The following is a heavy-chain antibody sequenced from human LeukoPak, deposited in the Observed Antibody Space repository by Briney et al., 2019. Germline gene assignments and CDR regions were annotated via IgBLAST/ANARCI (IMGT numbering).Heavy chain of an antibody. CDR3: ARQSWQWLVPPPYYFDY. J-gene: IGHJ4*02. V-gene: IGHV4-30-4*01. CDR1: GGSISSGDYY. D-gene: IGHD6-19*01. Sequence: PSETLSLTCTVSGGSISSGDYYWSWIRQPPGKGLEWIGYIYYSGSTYYNPSLKSRVTISVDTSKNQFSLKLSSVTAADTAVYYCARQSWQWLVPPPYYFDYWGQGTLVTVSS. CDR2: IYYSGST.